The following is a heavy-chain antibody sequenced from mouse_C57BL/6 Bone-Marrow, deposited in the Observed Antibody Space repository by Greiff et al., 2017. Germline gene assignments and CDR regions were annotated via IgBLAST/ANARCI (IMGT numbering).Heavy chain of an antibody. J-gene: IGHJ2*01. CDR2: IYPGSGNT. Sequence: VQLQQSGPELVKPGASVKISCKASGYSFTSYYIHWVKQRPGQGLEWIGWIYPGSGNTKYNEKFKGKATLTADTSSSTAYMQLSSLTSEDSAVYYCARELGRGGFDYWGQGTTLTVSS. V-gene: IGHV1-66*01. CDR3: ARELGRGGFDY. CDR1: GYSFTSYY. D-gene: IGHD4-1*01.